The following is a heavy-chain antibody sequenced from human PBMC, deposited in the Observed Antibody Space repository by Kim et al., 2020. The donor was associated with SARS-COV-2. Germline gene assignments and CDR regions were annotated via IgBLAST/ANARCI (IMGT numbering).Heavy chain of an antibody. Sequence: PSLKSRVTISVDTSKSQFSLKLSSVTAADTAVYYCARGGSGGVAGPGADSWGQGTLVTVSS. V-gene: IGHV4-34*01. J-gene: IGHJ5*01. D-gene: IGHD6-19*01. CDR3: ARGGSGGVAGPGADS.